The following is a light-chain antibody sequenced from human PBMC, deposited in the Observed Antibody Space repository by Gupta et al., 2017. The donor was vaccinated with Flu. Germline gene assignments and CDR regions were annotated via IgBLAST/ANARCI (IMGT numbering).Light chain of an antibody. Sequence: TSSDVGGYNHVSWYQHHPGKGPKLIIYEVNKRPPGVTYRFSGSKSGDTASLTVSGLQAEDEADYFCSSYAGSNNFVFGPGTKVTVL. V-gene: IGLV2-8*01. J-gene: IGLJ1*01. CDR2: EVN. CDR3: SSYAGSNNFV. CDR1: SSDVGGYNH.